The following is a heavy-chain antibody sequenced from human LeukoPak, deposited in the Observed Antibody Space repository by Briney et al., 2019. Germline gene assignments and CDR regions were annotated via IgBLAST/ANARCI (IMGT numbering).Heavy chain of an antibody. Sequence: SETLSLTCTVSGGSISSYYWSWIRQPPGKGLEWIGYIYYSGSTNYNPSLKSRVTISVDTSKNQFSLKLSSVTAADTAVYYCARDVVYGGNNNWFDPWGQGTLVTVSS. D-gene: IGHD4-23*01. CDR1: GGSISSYY. J-gene: IGHJ5*02. CDR3: ARDVVYGGNNNWFDP. CDR2: IYYSGST. V-gene: IGHV4-59*01.